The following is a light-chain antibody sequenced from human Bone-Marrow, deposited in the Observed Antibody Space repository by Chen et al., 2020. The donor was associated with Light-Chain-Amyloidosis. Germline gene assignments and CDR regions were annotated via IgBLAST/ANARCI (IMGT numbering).Light chain of an antibody. Sequence: QSALTQPASVSGSPGQSITISCTGTSSDVGGDNHVSWYQQHPDKAPKLMFYEVTNRPSWVPYRFSGSKSDNTASLTSSGLQTEDDADYFCSSYTITNTLVIGSGTRVTV. CDR1: SSDVGGDNH. CDR2: EVT. V-gene: IGLV2-14*01. CDR3: SSYTITNTLV. J-gene: IGLJ1*01.